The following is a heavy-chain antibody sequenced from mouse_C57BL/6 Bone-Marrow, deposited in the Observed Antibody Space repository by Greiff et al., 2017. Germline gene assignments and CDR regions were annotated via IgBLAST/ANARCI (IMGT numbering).Heavy chain of an antibody. CDR1: GFNIKDDY. V-gene: IGHV14-4*01. D-gene: IGHD1-1*01. Sequence: EVQRVESGAELVRPGASVKLSCTASGFNIKDDYMHWVKQRPEQGLEWIGWIDPENGDTEYASKFQGKATITADTSSNTAYLQLSSLTSEDTAVYYCTTDYYGSSWYFDVWGTGTTVTVSS. CDR3: TTDYYGSSWYFDV. CDR2: IDPENGDT. J-gene: IGHJ1*03.